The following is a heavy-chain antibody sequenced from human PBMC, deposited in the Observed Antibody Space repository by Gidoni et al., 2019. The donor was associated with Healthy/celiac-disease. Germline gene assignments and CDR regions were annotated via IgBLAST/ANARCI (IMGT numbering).Heavy chain of an antibody. CDR1: GGPISSYY. J-gene: IGHJ3*02. V-gene: IGHV4-59*08. D-gene: IGHD6-13*01. Sequence: QVQLQESGPGLVKPSETLSLTCTVPGGPISSYYWSWIRPPPGKGLEWIGYIYYSGSTNYNPSLKSRVTISVDTSKNQFSLKLSSVTAADTAVYYCARHLEGSWADAFDIWGQGTMVTVSS. CDR2: IYYSGST. CDR3: ARHLEGSWADAFDI.